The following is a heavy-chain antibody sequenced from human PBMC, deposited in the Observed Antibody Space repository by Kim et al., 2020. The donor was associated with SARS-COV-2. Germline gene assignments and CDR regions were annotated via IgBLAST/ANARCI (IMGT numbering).Heavy chain of an antibody. D-gene: IGHD6-13*01. V-gene: IGHV4-59*08. CDR3: ARYYSSSFDP. Sequence: SETLSLTCTVSGGSISSYYWSWIRQPPGKGLEWIGYIYYSGSTNYNPSLKSRVTISVDTSKNQFSLKLSSVTAADTAVYYCARYYSSSFDPWGQGTLVTVSS. J-gene: IGHJ5*02. CDR2: IYYSGST. CDR1: GGSISSYY.